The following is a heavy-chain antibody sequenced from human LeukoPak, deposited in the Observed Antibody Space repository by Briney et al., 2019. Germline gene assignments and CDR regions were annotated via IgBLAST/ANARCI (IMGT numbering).Heavy chain of an antibody. J-gene: IGHJ4*02. CDR3: ARGKGYYYDSSGYYPYYFDY. Sequence: ASETLSLTCAVYGGSFSGYYWSWIRQPPGKGLEWIGEINHSGSTNYNPSLKSRVTISVDTSKNQFSLKLSSVTAADTAVYYCARGKGYYYDSSGYYPYYFDYWGQGTLVTVSS. D-gene: IGHD3-22*01. CDR2: INHSGST. CDR1: GGSFSGYY. V-gene: IGHV4-34*01.